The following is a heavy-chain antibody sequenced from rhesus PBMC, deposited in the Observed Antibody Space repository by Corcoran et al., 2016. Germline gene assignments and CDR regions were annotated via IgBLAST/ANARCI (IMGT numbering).Heavy chain of an antibody. J-gene: IGHJ3*01. V-gene: IGHV4-80*01. D-gene: IGHD4-11*01. CDR1: AASIRKYW. CDR3: AAPYDF. CDR2: INGNSGKP. Sequence: QVQLQESGPGVVKPSETLSLTCAVSAASIRKYWWDWISQAPGKGLEWIGEINGNSGKPYYNPSLERRVTSSRDASKNQFSLKLNSVTAADTAVYYCAAPYDFWGQGLRVTVSS.